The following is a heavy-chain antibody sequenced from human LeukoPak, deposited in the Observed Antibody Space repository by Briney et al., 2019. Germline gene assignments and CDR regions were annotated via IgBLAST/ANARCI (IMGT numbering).Heavy chain of an antibody. D-gene: IGHD3-10*01. CDR1: GSTFSSHG. CDR2: IRYDGSKK. V-gene: IGHV3-30*02. CDR3: AKVDNYYGSRSYLVDS. Sequence: PGGSLRVSCAASGSTFSSHGMHWVRQAPGKGLDWVAFIRYDGSKKFYADSVKGRFTISRDNSKNTLDLQMNSLRTDDTAVYYCAKVDNYYGSRSYLVDSWGQGTLVTVSS. J-gene: IGHJ4*02.